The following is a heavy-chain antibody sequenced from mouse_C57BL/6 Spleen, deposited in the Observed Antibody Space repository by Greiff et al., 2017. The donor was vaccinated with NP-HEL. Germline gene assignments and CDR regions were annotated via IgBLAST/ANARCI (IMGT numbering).Heavy chain of an antibody. V-gene: IGHV1-82*01. CDR2: IYPGDGDT. CDR3: ARGRDYDGVMDY. CDR1: GYAFSSSW. J-gene: IGHJ4*01. Sequence: VKLQESGPELVKPGASVKISCKASGYAFSSSWMNWVKQRPGKGLEWIGRIYPGDGDTNYNGKFKGKATLTADKSSSTAYMQLSSLTSEDSAVYFCARGRDYDGVMDYWGQGTSVTVSS. D-gene: IGHD2-4*01.